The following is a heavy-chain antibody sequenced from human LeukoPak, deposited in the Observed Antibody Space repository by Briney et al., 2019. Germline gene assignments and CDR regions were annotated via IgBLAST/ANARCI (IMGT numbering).Heavy chain of an antibody. Sequence: PGGSLRLSCAVSGFTFDDYAMHWVRQVPGKGLEWVSSISSSSSNIYYADSVKGRFTISRDNAKNSLYLQMNSLRVEDTAVYYCARCTTGRTFGSLREIKRSREIDYWGQGTLVTVSS. D-gene: IGHD1-1*01. CDR3: ARCTTGRTFGSLREIKRSREIDY. V-gene: IGHV3-21*01. CDR1: GFTFDDYA. CDR2: ISSSSSNI. J-gene: IGHJ4*02.